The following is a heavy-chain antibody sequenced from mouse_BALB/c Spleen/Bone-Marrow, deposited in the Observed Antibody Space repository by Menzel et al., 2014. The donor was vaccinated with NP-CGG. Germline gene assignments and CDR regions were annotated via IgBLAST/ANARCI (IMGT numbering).Heavy chain of an antibody. V-gene: IGHV2-3*01. CDR3: AKPEDGYAMDY. Sequence: VQLQQSGPGLVAPSQSLSITCTVSGFSLTSNGVSWIRQPPGKGLEWLGVIWGVGSTKYHSALISRLSFTKDNSKSRVFLKLNSLHTDDTATYYCAKPEDGYAMDYWGQGTSVTVSS. J-gene: IGHJ4*01. CDR1: GFSLTSNG. CDR2: IWGVGST. D-gene: IGHD2-3*01.